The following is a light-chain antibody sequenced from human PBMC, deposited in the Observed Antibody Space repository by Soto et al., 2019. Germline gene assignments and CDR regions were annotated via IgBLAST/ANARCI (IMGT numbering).Light chain of an antibody. CDR3: SSYTSSSTYV. Sequence: QSVLTRPVSVSGSPGQSITITYTGTSSDVGGYNYVSWYQQHPGKAPKLMIYDVSNRPSGVSNRFSGSKSGNTASLTISGLQAEDEADYYCSSYTSSSTYVFGAGTKVTVL. CDR2: DVS. J-gene: IGLJ1*01. V-gene: IGLV2-14*01. CDR1: SSDVGGYNY.